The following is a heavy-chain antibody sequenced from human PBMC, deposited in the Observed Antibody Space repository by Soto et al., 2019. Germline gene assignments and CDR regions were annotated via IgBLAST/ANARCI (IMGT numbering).Heavy chain of an antibody. D-gene: IGHD4-4*01. Sequence: EVQLVESGGSLVQPGGSLRLSCIVSGFTFSSYNMNWVRQAPGKGLEWVSYISRSSTIIYYADSVKGRFTISRDNGKKSLYLKMNNLRDEDTAVYYCATDDYNSVDYWGQGTLVTVSS. CDR2: ISRSSTII. CDR3: ATDDYNSVDY. V-gene: IGHV3-48*02. CDR1: GFTFSSYN. J-gene: IGHJ4*02.